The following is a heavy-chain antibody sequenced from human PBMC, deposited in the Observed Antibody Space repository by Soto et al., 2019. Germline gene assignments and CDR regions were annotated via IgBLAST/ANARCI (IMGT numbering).Heavy chain of an antibody. CDR2: SYYSGST. D-gene: IGHD3-16*02. CDR3: ARRDYDYVWGSYRYTESYFDY. CDR1: GGSFKSGSYS. J-gene: IGHJ4*02. Sequence: PSETLSLTCTVSGGSFKSGSYSWSWIRQPPGKGLEWIGSSYYSGSTYYNPSLKSRVTISVDTSKNQFSLKLSSVTAADTAVYYCARRDYDYVWGSYRYTESYFDYWGQGTLVTVSS. V-gene: IGHV4-39*01.